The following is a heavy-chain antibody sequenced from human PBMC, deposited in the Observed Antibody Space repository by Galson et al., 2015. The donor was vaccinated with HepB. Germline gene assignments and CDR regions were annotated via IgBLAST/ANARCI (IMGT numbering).Heavy chain of an antibody. Sequence: SLRLSCAASGFTFSSYGMSWVRQAPGKGLEWVSVIGGNGGNRHYADSVKGRFTISRDNSKNTLFLQMNSLRADDTAVYYCAREAAIAAPAAFNNWGQGALVTVSS. CDR3: AREAAIAAPAAFNN. D-gene: IGHD6-13*01. V-gene: IGHV3-23*01. J-gene: IGHJ4*02. CDR1: GFTFSSYG. CDR2: IGGNGGNR.